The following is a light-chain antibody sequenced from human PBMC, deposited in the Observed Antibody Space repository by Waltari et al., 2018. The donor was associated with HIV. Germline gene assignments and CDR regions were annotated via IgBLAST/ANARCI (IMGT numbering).Light chain of an antibody. Sequence: QSALTQPPSTSGTPGQTVTIPCSGSSSNIGDNYVSWYQQLPGTAPKLPIYRNSQRPSGVRDRFSGSKSGTSASLAINDLRSEDEAEYHCAAWDDSLNGVVFGGGTKLTVL. CDR1: SSNIGDNY. V-gene: IGLV1-47*01. CDR3: AAWDDSLNGVV. CDR2: RNS. J-gene: IGLJ2*01.